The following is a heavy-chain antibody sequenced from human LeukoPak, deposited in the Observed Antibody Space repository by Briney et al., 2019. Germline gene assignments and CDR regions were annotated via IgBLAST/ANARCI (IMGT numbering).Heavy chain of an antibody. D-gene: IGHD3-9*01. J-gene: IGHJ4*02. Sequence: AAVKVSCKASVYTFTGYYMHWVRQAPGQGLEWMGWITPNSGGTNYAQKFQGRVTMTRDTSISTAYMELSRLRSDATAVYYCARLRDDVLTGYFDYWGQGTLVTVSS. V-gene: IGHV1-2*02. CDR1: VYTFTGYY. CDR3: ARLRDDVLTGYFDY. CDR2: ITPNSGGT.